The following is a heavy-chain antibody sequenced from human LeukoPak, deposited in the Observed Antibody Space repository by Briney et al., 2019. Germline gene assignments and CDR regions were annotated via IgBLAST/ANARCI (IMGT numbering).Heavy chain of an antibody. CDR3: ARVFYYYYMDV. Sequence: GGSLRLSCAASGFTFSSYWMHWDRQAAGKGLVWVSRINSDGSSTSYADSVKGRFTISRDNAKNTLYLQMNSLRAEDTAVYYCARVFYYYYMDVWGKGTTVTISS. V-gene: IGHV3-74*01. CDR1: GFTFSSYW. J-gene: IGHJ6*03. CDR2: INSDGSST. D-gene: IGHD2-8*01.